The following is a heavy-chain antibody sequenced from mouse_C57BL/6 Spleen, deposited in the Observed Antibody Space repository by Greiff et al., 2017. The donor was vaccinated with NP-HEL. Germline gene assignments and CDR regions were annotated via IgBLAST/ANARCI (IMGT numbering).Heavy chain of an antibody. Sequence: EVHLVESGGGLVKPGGSLKLSCAASGFTFSSYAMSWVRQTPEKRLEWVATTSDGGCYPYYPDKVKSRFTISRDNAKNNLYLQMSHLKSEDTARYYCARAEGDYYGSSGDYFDYWGQGATLTVAS. D-gene: IGHD1-1*01. CDR3: ARAEGDYYGSSGDYFDY. CDR1: GFTFSSYA. J-gene: IGHJ2*01. V-gene: IGHV5-4*01. CDR2: TSDGGCYP.